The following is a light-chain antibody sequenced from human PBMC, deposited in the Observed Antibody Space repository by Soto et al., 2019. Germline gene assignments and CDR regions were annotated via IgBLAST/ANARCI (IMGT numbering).Light chain of an antibody. CDR1: QSVSTTY. CDR3: QQHGSSHIT. V-gene: IGKV3-20*01. J-gene: IGKJ5*01. CDR2: GAS. Sequence: SPGTLSLSPGERATLSCRASQSVSTTYLAWYQQRPGQAPRLLIYGASTRATDIPDRFSGSGSGTDFTLTISRLEPEDFAVYYCQQHGSSHITFGQGTRLEIK.